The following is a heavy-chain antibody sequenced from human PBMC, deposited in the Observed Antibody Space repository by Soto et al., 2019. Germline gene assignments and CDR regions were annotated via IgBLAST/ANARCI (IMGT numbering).Heavy chain of an antibody. CDR1: GFSFSSYS. J-gene: IGHJ3*02. D-gene: IGHD5-12*01. CDR2: LSSSKTYI. Sequence: EVQLVESGGDLVQPGQSLRLSCAASGFSFSSYSMNWVRQAPGKGLEWISYLSSSKTYIWYADSVKGRFTISRDNAKNSLSLQINSLRDEDTAVYYCVRDSGCAFDIWGLGTMVTVSS. CDR3: VRDSGCAFDI. V-gene: IGHV3-48*02.